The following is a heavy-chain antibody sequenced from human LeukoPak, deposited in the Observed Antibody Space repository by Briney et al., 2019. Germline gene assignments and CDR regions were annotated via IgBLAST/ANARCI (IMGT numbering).Heavy chain of an antibody. V-gene: IGHV4-59*01. CDR2: IYYSGST. CDR3: ARDRGGTAYYYYGMDV. CDR1: GGSISSYY. Sequence: SETLSLTCTVSGGSISSYYWSWIQQPPGKGLEWIGYIYYSGSTNYNPSLKSRVTISVDTSKNQFSLKLSSVTAADTAVYYCARDRGGTAYYYYGMDVWGQGTTVTVSS. J-gene: IGHJ6*02. D-gene: IGHD2-15*01.